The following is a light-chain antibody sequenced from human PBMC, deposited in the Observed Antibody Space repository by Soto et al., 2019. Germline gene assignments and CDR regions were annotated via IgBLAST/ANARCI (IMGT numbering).Light chain of an antibody. CDR3: HQYGSSPAT. CDR1: QSVSSY. Sequence: EIVLTQSPATLSLSPGERATLSFRASQSVSSYLAWYQQKPGQAPRLLIYGASSRATGIPDRFSGSGSGTDFTLTISRLEPEDFAVYYCHQYGSSPATFGQGTK. J-gene: IGKJ1*01. V-gene: IGKV3-20*01. CDR2: GAS.